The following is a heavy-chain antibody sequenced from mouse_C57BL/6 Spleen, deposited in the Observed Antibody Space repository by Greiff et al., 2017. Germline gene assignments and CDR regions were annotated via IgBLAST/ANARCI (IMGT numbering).Heavy chain of an antibody. CDR1: GYTFTSYW. Sequence: QVQLQQPGAELVKPGASVKMSCKASGYTFTSYWITWVKQRPGQGLEWIGDIYPGSGSTNYNEKFKSKATLTVDTSSSTAYMQLSSLTSEDSAVYYCARSLLGFFPFAYWGQGTLVTVSA. D-gene: IGHD2-10*01. V-gene: IGHV1-55*01. CDR2: IYPGSGST. CDR3: ARSLLGFFPFAY. J-gene: IGHJ3*01.